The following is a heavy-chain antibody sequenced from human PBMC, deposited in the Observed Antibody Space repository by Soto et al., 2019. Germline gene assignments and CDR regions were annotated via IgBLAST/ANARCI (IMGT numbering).Heavy chain of an antibody. Sequence: VKVSCKASGGTFSSYAISWVRQAPGQGLEWMGGIIPIFGTANYAQKFQGRVTITADKSTSTAYMELSSLRSEDTAVYYCARVERITMIVVDTGDYYYGMDVWGQGTTVTVSS. D-gene: IGHD3-22*01. CDR1: GGTFSSYA. V-gene: IGHV1-69*06. CDR3: ARVERITMIVVDTGDYYYGMDV. CDR2: IIPIFGTA. J-gene: IGHJ6*02.